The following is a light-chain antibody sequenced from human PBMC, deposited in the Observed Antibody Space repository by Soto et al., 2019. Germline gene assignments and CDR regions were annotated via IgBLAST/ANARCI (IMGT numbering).Light chain of an antibody. V-gene: IGKV3-20*01. CDR1: QTVRTNY. CDR3: QKYGSSPQIN. J-gene: IGKJ5*01. Sequence: VLTQPPVTRSLSQVGRATLSFLASQTVRTNYLAWYHQTPGQAHRLLIYDASTRATGIPARFSGGGSGTDFTLTISRLEPEDFAVYYCQKYGSSPQINVGNGTRLEIK. CDR2: DAS.